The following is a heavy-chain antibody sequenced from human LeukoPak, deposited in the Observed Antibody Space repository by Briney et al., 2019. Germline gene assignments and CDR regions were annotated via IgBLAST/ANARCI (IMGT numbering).Heavy chain of an antibody. V-gene: IGHV3-21*01. CDR3: ARRGDSSGDYFDF. CDR1: GLTFSSYS. D-gene: IGHD3-22*01. Sequence: RGGSLRPSYAASGLTFSSYSMNWARQAPGEGLEWVSSISSSSSYIYYADSVKGRFTISRNNAKNSLYLRMNSLRAEDTAVYYCARRGDSSGDYFDFWGQGTLVTVSS. J-gene: IGHJ4*02. CDR2: ISSSSSYI.